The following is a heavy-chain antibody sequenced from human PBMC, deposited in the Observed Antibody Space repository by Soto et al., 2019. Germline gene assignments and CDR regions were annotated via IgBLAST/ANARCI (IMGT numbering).Heavy chain of an antibody. J-gene: IGHJ5*02. CDR3: ARDRPVATISVDWFDP. Sequence: QVQLVQSGAEVKKPGASVKVSCKASGYTFTSYGISWVRQAPGQGLEWMGWISAYNGNTNYAQKLQGRVTMTTDTSTSTAYMELRSLTSDDTAVYYCARDRPVATISVDWFDPWGQGTLVTVSS. CDR2: ISAYNGNT. V-gene: IGHV1-18*01. D-gene: IGHD5-12*01. CDR1: GYTFTSYG.